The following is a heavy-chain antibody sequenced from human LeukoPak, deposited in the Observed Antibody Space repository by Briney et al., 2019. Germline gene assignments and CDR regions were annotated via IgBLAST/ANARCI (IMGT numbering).Heavy chain of an antibody. CDR2: VSGSGGET. D-gene: IGHD4-17*01. CDR1: GFTFSSYD. Sequence: PGGSLRLSCAASGFTFSSYDLTWVRQAPGKGLEWVSGVSGSGGETVYADSVKGRFTISRDNSKNTLYLQMNRLRAEDTAVYYCVSVYEYGDYFTWGQGTQVVVSS. J-gene: IGHJ4*02. V-gene: IGHV3-23*01. CDR3: VSVYEYGDYFT.